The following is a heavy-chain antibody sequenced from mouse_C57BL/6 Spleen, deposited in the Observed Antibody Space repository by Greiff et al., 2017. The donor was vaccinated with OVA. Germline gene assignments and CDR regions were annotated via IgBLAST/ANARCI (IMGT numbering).Heavy chain of an antibody. CDR1: GFTFSSYA. V-gene: IGHV5-4*01. CDR3: ARDNPWFAY. J-gene: IGHJ3*01. Sequence: EVKVVESGGGLVKPGGSLKLSCAASGFTFSSYAMSWVGQTPETRLEWVATISDGGSYTYYPDNVKGRFTISRDNAKNNLYLQMSHLKSEDTAMYYCARDNPWFAYWGQGTLVTVSA. CDR2: ISDGGSYT.